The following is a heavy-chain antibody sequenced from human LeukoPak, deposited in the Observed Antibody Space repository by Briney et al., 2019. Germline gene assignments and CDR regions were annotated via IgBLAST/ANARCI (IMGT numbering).Heavy chain of an antibody. CDR2: INHSGST. CDR3: ARSLASRYYYYGMDV. Sequence: SETLSLTCAVYGGSFSGYYWSWIRQPPGKGLEWIGEINHSGSTNYNPSLKSRVTISVDTSKNQFSLKLSSVTAADTAVYYCARSLASRYYYYGMDVWGQGTTVTSP. J-gene: IGHJ6*02. V-gene: IGHV4-34*01. CDR1: GGSFSGYY. D-gene: IGHD3-16*02.